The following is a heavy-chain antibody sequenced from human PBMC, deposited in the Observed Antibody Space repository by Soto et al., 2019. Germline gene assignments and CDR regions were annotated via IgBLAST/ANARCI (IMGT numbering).Heavy chain of an antibody. CDR1: GFTFTSSV. D-gene: IGHD3-16*01. Sequence: GASVKVSCKASGFTFTSSVVQWVRQTRGQRLEWIGWIVVGSGNTNYAQKFQERVTITRDMSTSTAYMELNSVTPEDTAVYYCARGDQGFDYWGQGTLVTVSS. J-gene: IGHJ4*02. CDR2: IVVGSGNT. V-gene: IGHV1-58*01. CDR3: ARGDQGFDY.